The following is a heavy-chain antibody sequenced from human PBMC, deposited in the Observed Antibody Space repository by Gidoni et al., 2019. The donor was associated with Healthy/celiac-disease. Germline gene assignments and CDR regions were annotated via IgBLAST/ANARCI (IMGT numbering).Heavy chain of an antibody. CDR1: GFTFSSYA. Sequence: EVQLLESGGGLVRPGGSLGLSCAASGFTFSSYAMSWVRQAPGKGLEWVSAISGSGGSTYYADSVKGRFTISRDNSKNTLYLQMNSLRAEDTAVYYCAKVDDYGDSRDGYFDYWGQGTLVTVSS. V-gene: IGHV3-23*01. D-gene: IGHD4-17*01. CDR2: ISGSGGST. CDR3: AKVDDYGDSRDGYFDY. J-gene: IGHJ4*02.